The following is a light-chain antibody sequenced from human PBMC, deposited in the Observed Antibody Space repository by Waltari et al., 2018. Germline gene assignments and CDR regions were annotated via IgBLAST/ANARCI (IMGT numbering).Light chain of an antibody. V-gene: IGLV2-14*01. J-gene: IGLJ3*02. CDR1: SSDVGGYKY. CDR3: FSYRSSSTWV. Sequence: QSALTQPASVSESPGQSITISCSGTSSDVGGYKYVCWYQQHPGKAPKLIIYDVAKRPSGVSNRFSGSKSGNTASLTISGLQAEDEADYYCFSYRSSSTWVFGGGTKLTVL. CDR2: DVA.